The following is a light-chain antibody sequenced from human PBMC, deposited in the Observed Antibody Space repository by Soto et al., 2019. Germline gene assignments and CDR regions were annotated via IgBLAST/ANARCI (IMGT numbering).Light chain of an antibody. J-gene: IGKJ1*01. CDR2: DAS. Sequence: EIVLTQSPATLSLSPWEIATLSCRASQSVSSYLAWYQQKPGQAPRLLIYDASNRATGIPARFSGSGSGTDFTLTISSLEPEDFAVYYCQQYGSSPKTFGQGTKVDIK. V-gene: IGKV3-11*01. CDR1: QSVSSY. CDR3: QQYGSSPKT.